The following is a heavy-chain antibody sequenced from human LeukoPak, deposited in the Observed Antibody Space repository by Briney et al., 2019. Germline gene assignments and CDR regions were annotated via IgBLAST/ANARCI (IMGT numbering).Heavy chain of an antibody. V-gene: IGHV1-18*01. J-gene: IGHJ4*02. CDR3: ARDPSNTSGWYIYFDF. D-gene: IGHD6-19*01. Sequence: ASVKVSCKTSGHSFTHYAISWVRQAPGQGLEWMGWISTYNGDTKYAQKLQGRFTMTSDTSTSTAYMELRGLTSDDTAVYYCARDPSNTSGWYIYFDFWGQGTLVTVSS. CDR2: ISTYNGDT. CDR1: GHSFTHYA.